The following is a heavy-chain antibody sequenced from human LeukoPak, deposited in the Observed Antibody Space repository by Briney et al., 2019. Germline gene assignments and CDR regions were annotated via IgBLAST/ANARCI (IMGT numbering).Heavy chain of an antibody. Sequence: PSETLSLTCTASGGSISNYYWSWVRQPPEKRLEWIAYIYYTGTTDYNPSLKSRVTISVDSSENQFTLNLSSLTAADTAIYYFARHGIAVPGRLLFDNCGRGTLVTVSS. D-gene: IGHD6-19*01. V-gene: IGHV4-59*08. CDR2: IYYTGTT. CDR1: GGSISNYY. J-gene: IGHJ4*02. CDR3: ARHGIAVPGRLLFDN.